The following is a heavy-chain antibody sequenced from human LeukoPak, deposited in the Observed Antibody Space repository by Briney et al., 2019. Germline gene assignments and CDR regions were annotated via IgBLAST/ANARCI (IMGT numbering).Heavy chain of an antibody. CDR3: AKSLLTTATGTGRAFDI. CDR2: IYNTGST. CDR1: GFTVSSNY. J-gene: IGHJ3*02. V-gene: IGHV3-53*01. Sequence: GGSLRLSCAASGFTVSSNYMSWVRQAPGKGLEWVSVIYNTGSTYYADSVKGRFTISRDNSKNTLYLQMNSLRAEDSAEYYCAKSLLTTATGTGRAFDIWGQGTMVTVSA. D-gene: IGHD1-1*01.